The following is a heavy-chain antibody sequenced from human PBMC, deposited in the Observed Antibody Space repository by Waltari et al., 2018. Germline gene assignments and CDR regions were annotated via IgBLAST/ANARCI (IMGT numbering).Heavy chain of an antibody. D-gene: IGHD2-2*01. Sequence: QVQLQESGPGLVKPSETLSLTCTVPGGSLISYSWSWLRRPPGKGLEWIGYIYYSGSTNYNPSLKSRVTISVDTSKNQFSLKLSSVTAADTAVYYCARGDCSSTSCNFDYWGQGTLVTVSS. V-gene: IGHV4-59*01. J-gene: IGHJ4*02. CDR3: ARGDCSSTSCNFDY. CDR1: GGSLISYS. CDR2: IYYSGST.